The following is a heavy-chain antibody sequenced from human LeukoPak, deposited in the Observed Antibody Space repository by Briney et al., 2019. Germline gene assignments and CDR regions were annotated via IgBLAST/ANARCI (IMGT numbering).Heavy chain of an antibody. CDR2: IIPIFGTA. V-gene: IGHV1-69*06. Sequence: GASVRVSSKASGGTFSNYAISWVRQAPGQGLEWMGGIIPIFGTANYAQKFQGRVTITADKSTSTAYMELSSLRSEDTAVYYCARWTTTFLDYWGQGTLVTVSS. D-gene: IGHD1-1*01. CDR3: ARWTTTFLDY. J-gene: IGHJ4*02. CDR1: GGTFSNYA.